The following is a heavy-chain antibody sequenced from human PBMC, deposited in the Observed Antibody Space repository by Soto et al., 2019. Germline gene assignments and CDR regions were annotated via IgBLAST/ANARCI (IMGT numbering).Heavy chain of an antibody. J-gene: IGHJ4*02. D-gene: IGHD2-15*01. V-gene: IGHV3-23*01. CDR3: AKDYTVAADPSSVILFDY. Sequence: LRLSCAASGVTFKHYAIRLVRQAPGKGREWVSSIIANGGTFYADSVKGRFTISRDNSKNTVYLPMSSLRVEDTAIYYCAKDYTVAADPSSVILFDYWGQGALVTVSS. CDR1: GVTFKHYA. CDR2: IIANGGT.